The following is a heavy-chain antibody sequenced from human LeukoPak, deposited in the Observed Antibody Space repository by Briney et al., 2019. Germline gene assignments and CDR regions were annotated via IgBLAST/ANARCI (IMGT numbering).Heavy chain of an antibody. Sequence: SETLSLTCAVSGGSISSGAYSWSWIRQPLGKGLEWIGYIYHSGSTYYNPSLKSRVTISVDRSKNQFSLKLNSVTAADTAVYCCASAVGFCSGGSCYSGAFDIWGQGTVVTVSS. CDR3: ASAVGFCSGGSCYSGAFDI. D-gene: IGHD2-15*01. V-gene: IGHV4-30-2*01. CDR1: GGSISSGAYS. J-gene: IGHJ3*02. CDR2: IYHSGST.